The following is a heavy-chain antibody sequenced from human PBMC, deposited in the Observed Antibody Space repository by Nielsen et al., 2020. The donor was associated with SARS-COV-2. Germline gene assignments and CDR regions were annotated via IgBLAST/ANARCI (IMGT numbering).Heavy chain of an antibody. D-gene: IGHD5-18*01. CDR2: INPGDSDT. CDR3: ARWPRGYSYGLSYDYGDYSPYFDY. Sequence: VRQMPGTGLEWMGIINPGDSDTRYSPSFQGQVTISADKSISTAYLQWSSLKASDTAMYYCARWPRGYSYGLSYDYGDYSPYFDYWGQGTLVTVSS. J-gene: IGHJ4*02. V-gene: IGHV5-51*01.